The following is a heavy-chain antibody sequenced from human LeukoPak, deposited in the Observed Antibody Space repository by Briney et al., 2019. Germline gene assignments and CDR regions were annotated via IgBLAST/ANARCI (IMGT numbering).Heavy chain of an antibody. V-gene: IGHV4-4*07. D-gene: IGHD4-17*01. CDR1: GGSISSYY. CDR3: ARVIRSTTEYYYYMDV. Sequence: SETLFLTCTVSGGSISSYYWSWIRQPAGKGLEWIGRIYTSGSTNYNPSLKSRVTMSVDTPKNQFSLKLSSVTAADTAVYYCARVIRSTTEYYYYMDVWGKGTTVTVSS. CDR2: IYTSGST. J-gene: IGHJ6*03.